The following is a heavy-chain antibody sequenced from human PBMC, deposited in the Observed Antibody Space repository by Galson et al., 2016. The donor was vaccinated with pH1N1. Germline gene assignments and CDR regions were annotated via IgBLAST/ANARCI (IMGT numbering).Heavy chain of an antibody. CDR3: ARGGYCSGGSCYDVFDY. J-gene: IGHJ4*02. CDR1: GYTFTDYD. Sequence: SVKVSCKASGYTFTDYDINWVRQGTGQGLEWMGWMNPNNDNTGYAQKFQGRVTMTRHTSISTAYMELSSLRSEDTAVYYCARGGYCSGGSCYDVFDYWGQGTLVTVS. CDR2: MNPNNDNT. V-gene: IGHV1-8*01. D-gene: IGHD2-15*01.